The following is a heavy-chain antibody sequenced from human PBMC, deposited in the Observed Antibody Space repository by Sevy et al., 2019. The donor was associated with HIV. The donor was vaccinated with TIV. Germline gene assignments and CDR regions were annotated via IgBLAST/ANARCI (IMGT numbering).Heavy chain of an antibody. V-gene: IGHV4-31*03. CDR1: GGSIKSGGYY. CDR3: ARLFWSGSVYLDY. J-gene: IGHJ4*02. D-gene: IGHD3-3*01. Sequence: SETQSLTCTVSGGSIKSGGYYWTWIRQHPGEGLEWIGFIYYRGNTAYNASLKSRVTISIDTSQNRFSLKLSSVTAADTAVYYCARLFWSGSVYLDYWGQGALVTVSS. CDR2: IYYRGNT.